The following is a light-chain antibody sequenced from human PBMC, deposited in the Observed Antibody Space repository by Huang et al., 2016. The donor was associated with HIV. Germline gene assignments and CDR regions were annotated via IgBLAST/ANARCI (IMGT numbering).Light chain of an antibody. CDR3: LQYNSYSWT. Sequence: DIQMTQSPSTMSASVGDSVTITCRASQTIRSWLAWYQQKPGKAPKLLLYKASNLERGVPSRVSGSGSETEVTLTISSLQPDEFATYDWLQYNSYSWTFGQGTEVEI. CDR1: QTIRSW. J-gene: IGKJ1*01. V-gene: IGKV1-5*03. CDR2: KAS.